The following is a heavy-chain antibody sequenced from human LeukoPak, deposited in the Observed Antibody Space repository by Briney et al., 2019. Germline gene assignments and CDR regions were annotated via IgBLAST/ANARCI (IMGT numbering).Heavy chain of an antibody. Sequence: ASVKVSCKASGYTFTGYYMHWVRQAPGQGLEWMGWINPNSGGTNYAQKFQGRVTMTRDTSISTAYMELSRLRSDDTAVYYCARDILDIVVVPAARWVDYWRQGTLVTVSS. CDR2: INPNSGGT. D-gene: IGHD2-2*03. V-gene: IGHV1-2*02. J-gene: IGHJ4*02. CDR1: GYTFTGYY. CDR3: ARDILDIVVVPAARWVDY.